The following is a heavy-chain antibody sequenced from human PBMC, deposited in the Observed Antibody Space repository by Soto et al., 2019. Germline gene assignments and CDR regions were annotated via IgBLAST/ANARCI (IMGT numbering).Heavy chain of an antibody. D-gene: IGHD3-9*01. V-gene: IGHV3-7*01. CDR3: ARDLTNYDILTGYSN. CDR1: GFTFSSYW. CDR2: IKQDGSEK. J-gene: IGHJ4*02. Sequence: EVQLVESGGGLVQPGGSLRLSCAASGFTFSSYWMCWVRQAPGKGLEWVANIKQDGSEKYYVDSVKGRFTISRDNAKNALYLQMNSLRADDTAMYYCARDLTNYDILTGYSNWGQGTLVTVSS.